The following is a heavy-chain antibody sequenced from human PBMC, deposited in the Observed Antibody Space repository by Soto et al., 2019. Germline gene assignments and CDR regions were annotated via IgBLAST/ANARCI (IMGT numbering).Heavy chain of an antibody. J-gene: IGHJ6*02. Sequence: ASVKVSCKASGYTFTSYDINWVRQATGQGLEWMGWMNPNSGNTGYAQKFQGRVTMTRNTSISTAYMELSSLRSDDTAVYYCARVAYYSSSWSGTYYYYGMDVWGQGTRVTVSS. CDR1: GYTFTSYD. V-gene: IGHV1-8*01. CDR3: ARVAYYSSSWSGTYYYYGMDV. CDR2: MNPNSGNT. D-gene: IGHD6-13*01.